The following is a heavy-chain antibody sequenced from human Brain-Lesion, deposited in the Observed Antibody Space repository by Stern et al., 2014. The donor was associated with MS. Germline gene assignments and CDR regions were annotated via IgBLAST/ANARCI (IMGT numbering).Heavy chain of an antibody. Sequence: EVQLVESGGKLIQPGESLRISCAASGFSVSNNYMTWVRQAPGKGLEWVCLIYRGGGTYYADSVKGRFTISRDNSKNTLYLQMNNLRAEDTAVYYCARDRTCTGGSCYGTWGQGTLVTVSS. CDR3: ARDRTCTGGSCYGT. J-gene: IGHJ5*02. V-gene: IGHV3-53*01. CDR2: IYRGGGT. D-gene: IGHD2-15*01. CDR1: GFSVSNNY.